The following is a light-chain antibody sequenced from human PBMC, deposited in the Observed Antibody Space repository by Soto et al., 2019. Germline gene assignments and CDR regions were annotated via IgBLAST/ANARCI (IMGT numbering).Light chain of an antibody. J-gene: IGLJ2*01. CDR1: SGHSNYA. V-gene: IGLV4-69*01. CDR2: INSDGNH. Sequence: QSVLTQSPSASASLGASVKLTCTLSSGHSNYAIAWHQQQSEKGPRYLMKINSDGNHSKGEGIPDRLSGSRSGAERYLTISSLQSGDESDYYCQTWGSGIVVFGGGTKLTDL. CDR3: QTWGSGIVV.